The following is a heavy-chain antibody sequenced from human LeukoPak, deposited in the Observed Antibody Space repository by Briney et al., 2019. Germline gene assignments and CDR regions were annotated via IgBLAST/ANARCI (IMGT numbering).Heavy chain of an antibody. V-gene: IGHV3-72*01. Sequence: GGSLRLSCAASRFTFSDHYMDWVRQAPGKGLEWVDRIRNKANSYTTEYAASAKGRFTISRDDSKNSLYLQMNSLKIEDTAVYYCSTGGLQIDNWGQGTLVTVSS. CDR1: RFTFSDHY. CDR3: STGGLQIDN. D-gene: IGHD4-11*01. CDR2: IRNKANSYTT. J-gene: IGHJ4*02.